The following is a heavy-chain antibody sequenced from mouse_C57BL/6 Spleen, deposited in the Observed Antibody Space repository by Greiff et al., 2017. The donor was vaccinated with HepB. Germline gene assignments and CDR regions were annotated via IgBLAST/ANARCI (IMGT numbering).Heavy chain of an antibody. CDR2: ISGGGGNT. CDR3: ARPFTTVVATDAMDY. Sequence: EVQLVESGGGLVKPGGSLKLSCAASGFTFSSYTMSWVRQTPEKRLEWVATISGGGGNTYYPDSVKGRFTISRDNAKNTLYLQMSSLRSEDTALYYCARPFTTVVATDAMDYWGQGTSVTVSS. CDR1: GFTFSSYT. V-gene: IGHV5-9*01. D-gene: IGHD1-1*01. J-gene: IGHJ4*01.